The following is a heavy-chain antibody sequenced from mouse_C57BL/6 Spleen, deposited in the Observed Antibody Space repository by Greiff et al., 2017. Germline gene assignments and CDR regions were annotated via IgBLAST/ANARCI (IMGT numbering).Heavy chain of an antibody. V-gene: IGHV1-81*01. Sequence: VQLQESGAELARPGASVKLSCKASGYTFTSYGISWVKQRTGQGLEWIGEIYPRSGNTYYNEKFKGKATLTADKSTSTAYMELRSLTSEDSAVYFCAREGDSLYYFDYWGQGTTLTVSS. CDR2: IYPRSGNT. J-gene: IGHJ2*01. CDR1: GYTFTSYG. CDR3: AREGDSLYYFDY. D-gene: IGHD3-2*01.